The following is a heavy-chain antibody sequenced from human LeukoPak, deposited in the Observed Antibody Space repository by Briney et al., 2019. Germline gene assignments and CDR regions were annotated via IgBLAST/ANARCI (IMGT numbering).Heavy chain of an antibody. CDR1: GDSLTYYY. V-gene: IGHV4-4*07. Sequence: PSETLSLTCRFSGDSLTYYYWTWIRQPAGKGREWIGRIFSTGSTNYNPSLQSRVTISVDKSKNQFSLRLSSVTAADTAVYFCVREVQLWRQNMYFYYMDAWGKGTTVIVSS. D-gene: IGHD3-16*01. CDR2: IFSTGST. CDR3: VREVQLWRQNMYFYYMDA. J-gene: IGHJ6*03.